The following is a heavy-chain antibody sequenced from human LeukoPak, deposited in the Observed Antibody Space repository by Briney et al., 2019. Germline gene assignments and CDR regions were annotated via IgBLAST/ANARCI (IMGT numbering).Heavy chain of an antibody. V-gene: IGHV3-9*01. CDR3: AKDSDSSGYYSYAFDI. CDR1: GSTFDDYA. J-gene: IGHJ3*02. CDR2: ISWNSGSI. Sequence: PGGSLRLSCAASGSTFDDYAMHWVRQAPGKGLEWVSGISWNSGSIGYADSVKGRFTISRDNAKNSLYLQMNSLRAEDTALYYCAKDSDSSGYYSYAFDIWGQGTMVTVSS. D-gene: IGHD3-22*01.